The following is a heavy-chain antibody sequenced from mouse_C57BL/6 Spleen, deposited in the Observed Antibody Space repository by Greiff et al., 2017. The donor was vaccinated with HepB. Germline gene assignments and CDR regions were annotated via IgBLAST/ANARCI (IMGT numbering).Heavy chain of an antibody. V-gene: IGHV1-15*01. D-gene: IGHD2-13*01. Sequence: QVQLQQSGAELVRPGASVTLSCKASGYTFTDYEMHWVKQTPVHGLEWIGAIDPETGGTAYNQKFKGKAILTADKSSSTAYMELRSLTSEDSAVYYCTRWSDNIYAMDYWGQGTSVTVSS. CDR3: TRWSDNIYAMDY. CDR2: IDPETGGT. J-gene: IGHJ4*01. CDR1: GYTFTDYE.